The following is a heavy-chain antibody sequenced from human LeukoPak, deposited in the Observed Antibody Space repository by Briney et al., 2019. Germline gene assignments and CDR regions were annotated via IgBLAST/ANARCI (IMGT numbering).Heavy chain of an antibody. V-gene: IGHV4-38-2*01. J-gene: IGHJ4*02. CDR2: IYHTGST. CDR1: GYSISSSYY. Sequence: SETLSLTCAVSGYSISSSYYWGWIRQPPGKGLEWIGSIYHTGSTYYNPSLKSRVTVSMDTSQNQFSLKLISLTAADTAMYYCARLSGSYFDYWGQGTLVTVSS. D-gene: IGHD1-26*01. CDR3: ARLSGSYFDY.